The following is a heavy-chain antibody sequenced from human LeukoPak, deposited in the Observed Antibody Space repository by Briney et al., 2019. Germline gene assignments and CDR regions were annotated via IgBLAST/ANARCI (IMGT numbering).Heavy chain of an antibody. Sequence: GGSLRLSCAASGFAFSSYAMHWVRQGPGKGLEWVALVSYDGGSKYYADSVKGRITISRDNSKNTLHLQMNSLRTEDTAVYYCVTWSGPDSEPLNFWGQGTLVAVSS. J-gene: IGHJ4*02. D-gene: IGHD3-3*01. V-gene: IGHV3-30-3*01. CDR1: GFAFSSYA. CDR2: VSYDGGSK. CDR3: VTWSGPDSEPLNF.